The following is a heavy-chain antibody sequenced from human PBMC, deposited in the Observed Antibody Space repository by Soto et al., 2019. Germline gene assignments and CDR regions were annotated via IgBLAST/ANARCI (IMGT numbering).Heavy chain of an antibody. CDR1: GFTFGDYA. V-gene: IGHV3-49*04. Sequence: PGGSLRLPCTASGFTFGDYAMSWVRQAPGKGLEWVGFIRSKAYGGTTEYAASVKGRFTISRDDSKSIAYLQMNSLKTEDTAVYYCTRAEVSYAYYYYGMDVWGQGTTVTVSS. J-gene: IGHJ6*02. CDR2: IRSKAYGGTT. CDR3: TRAEVSYAYYYYGMDV. D-gene: IGHD3-16*01.